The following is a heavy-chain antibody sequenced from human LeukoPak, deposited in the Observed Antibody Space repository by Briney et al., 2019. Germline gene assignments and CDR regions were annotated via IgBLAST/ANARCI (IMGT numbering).Heavy chain of an antibody. J-gene: IGHJ6*02. V-gene: IGHV3-30-3*01. CDR2: ISYDGSNK. Sequence: GGSLRLSCAASGFTFSSYAMHWVRQAPGKGLEWVAVISYDGSNKYYADSVKGRFTISRDNSKNTLYLQMNSLRAEDTAVYYCVRDPYNNYYYGMDVWGQGTTVTVSS. D-gene: IGHD1-14*01. CDR3: VRDPYNNYYYGMDV. CDR1: GFTFSSYA.